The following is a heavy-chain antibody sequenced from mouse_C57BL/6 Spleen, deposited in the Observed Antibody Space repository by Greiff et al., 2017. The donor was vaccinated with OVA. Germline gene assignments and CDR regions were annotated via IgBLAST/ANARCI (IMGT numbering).Heavy chain of an antibody. Sequence: QVQLQQSGAELVRPGASVTLSCKASGYTFTDYEMHWVKQTPVHGLEWIGAIDPETGGTAYNQKFKGKAILTADKSSSTAYMELRSLTSEDSAVYYCTRSATGTGVDYWGQGTTLTVSS. V-gene: IGHV1-15*01. J-gene: IGHJ2*01. CDR1: GYTFTDYE. CDR2: IDPETGGT. CDR3: TRSATGTGVDY. D-gene: IGHD4-1*01.